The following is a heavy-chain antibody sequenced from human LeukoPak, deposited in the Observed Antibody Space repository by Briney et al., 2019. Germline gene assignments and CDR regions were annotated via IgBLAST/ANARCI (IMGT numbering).Heavy chain of an antibody. CDR2: IYYSGST. Sequence: PSETLSLTCTVSGGSLSNYYWNWIRQPPGKGLEWIAYIYYSGSTNYNPSLRSRVTISLDTSKNQFSLKLSSVTTADTAVYYCARMPDILTGLDSWGQGTLVTVSS. CDR3: ARMPDILTGLDS. J-gene: IGHJ4*02. CDR1: GGSLSNYY. V-gene: IGHV4-59*01. D-gene: IGHD3-9*01.